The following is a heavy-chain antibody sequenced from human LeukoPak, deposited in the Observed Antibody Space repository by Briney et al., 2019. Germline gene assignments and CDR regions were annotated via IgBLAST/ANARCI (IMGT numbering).Heavy chain of an antibody. V-gene: IGHV3-30*02. J-gene: IGHJ4*02. CDR2: IRYDGSNK. CDR1: GFTFSSYG. Sequence: PGGSLRLSCAASGFTFSSYGMHWVRQAPGKGLEWVAFIRYDGSNKYYADSVKGRFTISRDNSKNTLYLQMNSLRAEDTAVYYCTTSRFYGSGSYFSYWGQGTLVTVSS. D-gene: IGHD3-10*01. CDR3: TTSRFYGSGSYFSY.